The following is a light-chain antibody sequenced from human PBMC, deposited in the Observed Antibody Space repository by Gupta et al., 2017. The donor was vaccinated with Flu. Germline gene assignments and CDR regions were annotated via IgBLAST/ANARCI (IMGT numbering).Light chain of an antibody. CDR2: GAS. Sequence: EIVMTQSPATLSVSPGARSTLSCRARQRVSRNLAWYQQKPGQAPRLLIYGASTRAQGIRASFSGSGGGTESNLTITSRQSEDFEVYYCQQENNRHLPLTFGQGTKVEIK. CDR1: QRVSRN. CDR3: QQENNRHLPLT. V-gene: IGKV3D-15*02. J-gene: IGKJ1*01.